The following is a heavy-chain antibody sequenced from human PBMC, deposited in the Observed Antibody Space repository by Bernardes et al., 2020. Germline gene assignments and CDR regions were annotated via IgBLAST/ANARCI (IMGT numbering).Heavy chain of an antibody. D-gene: IGHD6-13*01. J-gene: IGHJ4*02. CDR3: ARLSSSWFPFDN. CDR1: GYSFTSYW. Sequence: GASLKISCKGSGYSFTSYWIGWVRQMPGKGLEWMGIISPGDSDTRYSPSFQGQVTLSADKSISTAYLQWSSLKASDTAMYYCARLSSSWFPFDNWGQGTLVTVSS. V-gene: IGHV5-51*01. CDR2: ISPGDSDT.